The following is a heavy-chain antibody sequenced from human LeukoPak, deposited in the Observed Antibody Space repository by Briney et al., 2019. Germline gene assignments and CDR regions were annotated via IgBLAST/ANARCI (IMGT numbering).Heavy chain of an antibody. J-gene: IGHJ4*02. V-gene: IGHV3-48*03. CDR3: ARALWTGYYPRNRYY. CDR2: ISSSGSTI. CDR1: VFTFSSYE. Sequence: PGGSLRLSCAASVFTFSSYEMNWVRQAPGKGLEWVSYISSSGSTIYYADSVKGRFTISRDNAKNSLYLQMNSLRAEDTAVYYCARALWTGYYPRNRYYWAQGTLVTVSS. D-gene: IGHD3/OR15-3a*01.